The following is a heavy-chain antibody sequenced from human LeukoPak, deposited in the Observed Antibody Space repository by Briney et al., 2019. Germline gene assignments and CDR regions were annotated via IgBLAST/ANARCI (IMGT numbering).Heavy chain of an antibody. V-gene: IGHV3-23*01. J-gene: IGHJ4*02. Sequence: GGSLRLSCAASGFTFSSYPMSWVRQAPRKGLEWVSVISGSGGSTYYADSVKGRFTISRDNSKNTLYLQMNSLRAGDTAVYYCAKDHRSTIFGVVVSYFEDWGQGTLVTVSS. CDR2: ISGSGGST. CDR3: AKDHRSTIFGVVVSYFED. CDR1: GFTFSSYP. D-gene: IGHD3-3*01.